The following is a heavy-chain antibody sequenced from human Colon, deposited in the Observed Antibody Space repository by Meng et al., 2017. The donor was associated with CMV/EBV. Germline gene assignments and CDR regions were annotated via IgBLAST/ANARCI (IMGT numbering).Heavy chain of an antibody. CDR2: IKPDGSEQ. D-gene: IGHD2-2*01. V-gene: IGHV3-7*01. CDR3: TRTSVVSPGVY. CDR1: RFTFNTYW. J-gene: IGHJ4*02. Sequence: GESLKISCVGSRFTFNTYWMTWVRQARGKGLEWVANIKPDGSEQYYVDSVKGRFTISRDNAKNSVFLQMNSLRVEDTAVYYCTRTSVVSPGVYWGQGTLVTVSS.